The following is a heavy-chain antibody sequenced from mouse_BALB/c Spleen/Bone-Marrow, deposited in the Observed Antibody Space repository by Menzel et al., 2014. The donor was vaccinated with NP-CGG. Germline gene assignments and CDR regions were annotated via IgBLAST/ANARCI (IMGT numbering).Heavy chain of an antibody. J-gene: IGHJ3*01. CDR3: AREKVYYGISWFAY. V-gene: IGHV1-61*01. CDR2: IHPSDSET. D-gene: IGHD2-1*01. Sequence: QVQLKQSGTEVVRPGASVKLSCKASGYSFTTYWMNWVKRRPGQGLEGIGMIHPSDSETRLNQKFKDKATLTVDKSSSTAYMQLNSPTSEDSAVYYCAREKVYYGISWFAYWGQGTLVTVSA. CDR1: GYSFTTYW.